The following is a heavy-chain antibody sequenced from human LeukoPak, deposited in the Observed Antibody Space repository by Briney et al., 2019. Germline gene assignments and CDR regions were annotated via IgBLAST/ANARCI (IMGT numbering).Heavy chain of an antibody. V-gene: IGHV3-7*04. D-gene: IGHD2-15*01. Sequence: GGSLRLSCAASGFTFSSSWMNWVRQAPGKGLEWVANIRQDGSDKYYVDSVKGRFAISRDNAKNSLYLQMNSLRAEDTAVYYCARAVYCSGGSCYSGMDVWGQGTTVTVSS. CDR2: IRQDGSDK. CDR3: ARAVYCSGGSCYSGMDV. CDR1: GFTFSSSW. J-gene: IGHJ6*02.